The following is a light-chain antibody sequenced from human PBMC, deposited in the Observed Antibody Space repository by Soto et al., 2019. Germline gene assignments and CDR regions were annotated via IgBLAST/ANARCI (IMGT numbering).Light chain of an antibody. CDR2: TTN. Sequence: QTVVTQEPSLTVSPGGTVTLTCASSTGAVTSGNYPSWFQQRPGQAPRTLIYTTNSKHSWTPARLSGSLLGDKAALTLSGVQPEDEADYYCLLYYGGAQLVFGGGTKVTVL. CDR3: LLYYGGAQLV. CDR1: TGAVTSGNY. J-gene: IGLJ3*02. V-gene: IGLV7-43*01.